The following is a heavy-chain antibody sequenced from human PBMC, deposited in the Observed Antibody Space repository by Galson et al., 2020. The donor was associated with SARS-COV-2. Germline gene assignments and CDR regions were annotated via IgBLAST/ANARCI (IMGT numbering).Heavy chain of an antibody. CDR3: VKGGDDIWTGFYADF. D-gene: IGHD3-9*01. V-gene: IGHV3-23*01. CDR1: GFTFSNFA. Sequence: GGSLSLSCAASGFTFSNFAMAWVRPAQGKGLEWVTGINFSGGGTFSAESVRGRFTISRDNSKNTLYLQMSSLRVEDTAVYYCVKGGDDIWTGFYADFWGQGTLVTVSS. CDR2: INFSGGGT. J-gene: IGHJ4*02.